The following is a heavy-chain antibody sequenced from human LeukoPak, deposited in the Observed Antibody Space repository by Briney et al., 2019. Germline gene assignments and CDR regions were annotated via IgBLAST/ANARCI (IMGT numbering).Heavy chain of an antibody. J-gene: IGHJ4*02. CDR1: GDSISPYY. V-gene: IGHV4-59*01. D-gene: IGHD1-1*01. CDR3: ARDKQPGDY. CDR2: IYYSGDT. Sequence: SETLSLTCTVCGDSISPYYWGWIRHPPGKGLEWSGYIYYSGDTTYNPSIKSRVTMSVDTSKNHFSLKLSSVTAADTAVYYGARDKQPGDYWGQGALVTVAS.